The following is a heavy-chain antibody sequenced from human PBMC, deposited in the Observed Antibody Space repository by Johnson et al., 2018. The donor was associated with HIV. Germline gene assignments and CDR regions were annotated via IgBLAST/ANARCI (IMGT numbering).Heavy chain of an antibody. D-gene: IGHD3-10*01. CDR1: GFTFSDHY. CDR2: ISSSGSTI. CDR3: AKVDGSGTWGAFDI. J-gene: IGHJ3*02. Sequence: VQLVESGGGLVQPGGSLRLSCAASGFTFSDHYMNWMRQAPGKGLEWVSYISSSGSTIYYADSVKGRFTVSRDNAKNSLYLQMNSLRAEDTAVYYCAKVDGSGTWGAFDIWGQGTMVTVSS. V-gene: IGHV3-11*04.